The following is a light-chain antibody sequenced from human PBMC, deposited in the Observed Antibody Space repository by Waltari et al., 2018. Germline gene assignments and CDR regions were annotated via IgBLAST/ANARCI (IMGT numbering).Light chain of an antibody. CDR2: GAS. V-gene: IGKV3-20*01. Sequence: IVLTQSPGTLSLAPGARAALSCRASQSLTKKYLAWYQQKPGQAPRLLIYGASSRAAGIPDRFSGSGSGTDFTLTISRLEPEDFGVYYCQQYGSSIMYTFGQGTKLEIK. CDR1: QSLTKKY. CDR3: QQYGSSIMYT. J-gene: IGKJ2*01.